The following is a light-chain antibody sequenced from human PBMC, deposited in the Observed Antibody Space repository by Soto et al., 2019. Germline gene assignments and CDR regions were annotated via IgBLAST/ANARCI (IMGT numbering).Light chain of an antibody. J-gene: IGKJ1*01. Sequence: DIVMTQSPLSLPVTPGEPASISCRSSQSLLHSKGYNYLDWYLQKPGQSPQLLIFLSSNRASGVPDRFSGSGSGTDFTLKISKVEAEDVGVYYCMQALQTPPWTFGPGTKVEIK. CDR1: QSLLHSKGYNY. CDR2: LSS. V-gene: IGKV2-28*01. CDR3: MQALQTPPWT.